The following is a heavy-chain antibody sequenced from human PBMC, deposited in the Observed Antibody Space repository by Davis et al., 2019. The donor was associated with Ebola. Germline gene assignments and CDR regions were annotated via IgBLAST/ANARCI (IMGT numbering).Heavy chain of an antibody. Sequence: SQTLSLTCAISGDSLSSSGVAWNWIRQSPSRGLEWLGRTYYMSKWYTDYAVSVKSRIIIIADPSKNQFSLRLSSVTAADTAVYYCAGGFSTNWYDWFDPWGQGTLVTVSS. CDR3: AGGFSTNWYDWFDP. V-gene: IGHV6-1*01. CDR2: TYYMSKWYT. J-gene: IGHJ5*02. CDR1: GDSLSSSGVA. D-gene: IGHD3-16*01.